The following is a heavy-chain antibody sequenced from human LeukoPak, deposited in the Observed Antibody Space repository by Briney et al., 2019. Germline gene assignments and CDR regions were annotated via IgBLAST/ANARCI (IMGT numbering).Heavy chain of an antibody. Sequence: GESLKISCKGSGYSFTSYWIGWVRQMPGKGLECMGIIYPGDSDTRYSPSFQGQVTISADKSISTAYLQWSSLKASDTAMYYCARIATMVRGVIIALDYWGQGTLVTVSS. CDR2: IYPGDSDT. V-gene: IGHV5-51*01. CDR1: GYSFTSYW. J-gene: IGHJ4*02. CDR3: ARIATMVRGVIIALDY. D-gene: IGHD3-10*01.